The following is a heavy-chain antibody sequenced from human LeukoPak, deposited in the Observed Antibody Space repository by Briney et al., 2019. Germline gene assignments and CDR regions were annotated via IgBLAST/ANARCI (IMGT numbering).Heavy chain of an antibody. CDR3: ARWDSGYSSSWSYGGGTNWFDP. J-gene: IGHJ5*02. D-gene: IGHD6-13*01. CDR2: IYPGDSGT. Sequence: GESLKISCKGSGYSFTSYWIGWVRQMPGKGLEWMGIIYPGDSGTRYSPSFQGQVTISADKSISTAYLQWSSLKASDTAMYYCARWDSGYSSSWSYGGGTNWFDPWGQGTLVTVSS. CDR1: GYSFTSYW. V-gene: IGHV5-51*01.